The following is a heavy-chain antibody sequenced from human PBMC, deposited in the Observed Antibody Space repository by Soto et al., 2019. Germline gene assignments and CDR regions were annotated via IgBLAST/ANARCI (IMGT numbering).Heavy chain of an antibody. J-gene: IGHJ1*01. CDR1: GFTFSNAW. CDR3: TTDRGYCSSTSCLEH. CDR2: IKSKTDGGTT. D-gene: IGHD2-2*03. V-gene: IGHV3-15*01. Sequence: GGSLRLSCAASGFTFSNAWMSWVRQAPGKGLEWVGRIKSKTDGGTTDYAAPVKGRFTISRDDSKNTLYLQMNSLKTEDTAVYYCTTDRGYCSSTSCLEHWGQGTLVTVSS.